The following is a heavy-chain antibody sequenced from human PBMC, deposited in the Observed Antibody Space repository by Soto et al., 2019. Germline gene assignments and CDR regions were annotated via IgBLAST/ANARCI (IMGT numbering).Heavy chain of an antibody. Sequence: QVQLQESGPGLVKPSQTLSLTCTVSGGSISSGGYYWSWIRQHPGKGLEWIGYIYYSGSTYYNPSLKSRVTISVDTSKNQFYLKLSSVTAADTAVYYCERDGRWTPPRYFDLWGRGTLVTVSS. D-gene: IGHD1-1*01. J-gene: IGHJ2*01. V-gene: IGHV4-31*03. CDR2: IYYSGST. CDR3: ERDGRWTPPRYFDL. CDR1: GGSISSGGYY.